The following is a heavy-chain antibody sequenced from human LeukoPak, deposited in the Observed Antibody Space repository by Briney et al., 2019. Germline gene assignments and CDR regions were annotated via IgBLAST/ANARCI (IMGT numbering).Heavy chain of an antibody. CDR1: GFTFSDYS. D-gene: IGHD3-10*01. CDR3: ARNGIWFGELYYDY. J-gene: IGHJ4*02. Sequence: PGGSLRPSCAASGFTFSDYSMNWVRQATGKGLEWVSYISSIGATIYYADSVKGRFTISRDNAKNSLYLQMNSLRAEDTAVYYCARNGIWFGELYYDYWGQGTLVTVSS. V-gene: IGHV3-48*01. CDR2: ISSIGATI.